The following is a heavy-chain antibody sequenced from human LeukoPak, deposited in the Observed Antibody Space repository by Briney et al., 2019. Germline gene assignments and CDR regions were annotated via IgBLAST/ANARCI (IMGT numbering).Heavy chain of an antibody. CDR2: TYYRSKWYN. CDR3: ARAQAYSGRIFDY. Sequence: SQTLSLTCAISGDSVSSNSAAWNWIRQSPSRGLEWLGRTYYRSKWYNEYAVSVRSRITINPDASKNQFSLQLNSVTPEDTALYYCARAQAYSGRIFDYWGQGTLVAVSS. CDR1: GDSVSSNSAA. J-gene: IGHJ4*02. D-gene: IGHD1-26*01. V-gene: IGHV6-1*01.